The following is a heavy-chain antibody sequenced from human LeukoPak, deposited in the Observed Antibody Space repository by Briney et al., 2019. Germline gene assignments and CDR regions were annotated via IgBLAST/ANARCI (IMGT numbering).Heavy chain of an antibody. V-gene: IGHV4-38-2*02. Sequence: SETLSLTCTVSGYSITSGSTWGWMRQPPGKGLEWIGSIYHSGSTYYNPSLKSRVTISVDTSKNQFSLKLSSVTAADTAVYYCARDLAVAVDHPHDAFDIWGQGTMVTVSS. CDR1: GYSITSGST. D-gene: IGHD6-19*01. J-gene: IGHJ3*02. CDR3: ARDLAVAVDHPHDAFDI. CDR2: IYHSGST.